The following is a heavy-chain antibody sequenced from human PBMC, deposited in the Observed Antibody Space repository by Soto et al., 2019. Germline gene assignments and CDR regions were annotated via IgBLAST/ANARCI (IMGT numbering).Heavy chain of an antibody. CDR2: INPTSRYV. CDR3: AGHQTRLDGDGFDF. J-gene: IGHJ3*01. V-gene: IGHV3-21*01. Sequence: EVQLLESGGGLVNPGGSLRLSCATSGFTFSSYSMDWVRQAPGKGLEWVSSINPTSRYVFYADSVRGRFTSSSAYAENSLHLQINALRGQLTAVYYCAGHQTRLDGDGFDFWGRGALVTVSS. CDR1: GFTFSSYS. D-gene: IGHD6-19*01.